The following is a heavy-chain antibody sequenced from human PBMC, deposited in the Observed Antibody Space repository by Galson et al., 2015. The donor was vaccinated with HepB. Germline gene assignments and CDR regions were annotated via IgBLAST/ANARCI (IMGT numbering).Heavy chain of an antibody. CDR3: ARENDYYFDY. CDR2: ISSSGSIM. D-gene: IGHD1-1*01. CDR1: GFSFSYYS. V-gene: IGHV3-48*01. Sequence: SLRLSCAASGFSFSYYSMNWVRQAPGKGLEWVSYISSSGSIMYYADSVQGRFTISRDNAKNSLYLRMNSLRAEDTAVYFCARENDYYFDYWGQGTLVTVSS. J-gene: IGHJ4*02.